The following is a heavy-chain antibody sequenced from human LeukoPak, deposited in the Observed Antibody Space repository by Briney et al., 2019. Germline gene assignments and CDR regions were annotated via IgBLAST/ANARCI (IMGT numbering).Heavy chain of an antibody. CDR1: GFTFSDHY. CDR3: ARIRAGYSSGWYQPFDY. V-gene: IGHV4-38-2*01. Sequence: LRLSCAASGFTFSDHYMDWVRQAPGKGLEWIGSIYYSGSTYYNPSLKSRVTISVDTSKNQFSLKLSSVTAADTAVYYCARIRAGYSSGWYQPFDYWGQGTLVTVSS. D-gene: IGHD6-19*01. J-gene: IGHJ4*02. CDR2: IYYSGST.